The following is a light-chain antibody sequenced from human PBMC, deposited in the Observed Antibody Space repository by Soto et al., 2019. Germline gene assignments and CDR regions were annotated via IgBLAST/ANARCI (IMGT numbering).Light chain of an antibody. V-gene: IGLV2-11*01. CDR3: CSWDSSLTANV. J-gene: IGLJ1*01. Sequence: QSVLTQPRSVSGSPGQSVTISCTGTSSDVGGYNYVSWYQQHPGKAPKLMIYDVSKRPSGVPDRFSGSKSGNTASLTISGLQAEDEADYYCCSWDSSLTANVFGTGTKATVL. CDR1: SSDVGGYNY. CDR2: DVS.